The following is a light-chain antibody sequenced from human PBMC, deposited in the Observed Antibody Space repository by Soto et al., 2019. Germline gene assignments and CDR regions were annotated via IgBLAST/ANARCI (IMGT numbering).Light chain of an antibody. CDR2: DAS. CDR3: QQFNSYPGT. CDR1: QGISSA. Sequence: AIQLTQSPSSLSASVGDRVTITCRASQGISSALAWYQQKPGKAPKLLIYDASSLESGVPSRFSGSGSGTDFTLTISSLQTEDFEAYYCQQFNSYPGTFGQGTKVEIK. J-gene: IGKJ1*01. V-gene: IGKV1-13*02.